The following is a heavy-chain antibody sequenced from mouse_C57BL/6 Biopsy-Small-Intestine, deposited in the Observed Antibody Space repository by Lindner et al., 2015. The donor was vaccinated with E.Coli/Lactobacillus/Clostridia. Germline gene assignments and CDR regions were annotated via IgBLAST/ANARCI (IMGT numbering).Heavy chain of an antibody. J-gene: IGHJ1*03. D-gene: IGHD3-1*01. CDR2: INPGSGGT. CDR3: ARRGYEGYFDV. Sequence: VQLQESGAELVRPGTSVKVSCKASGYAFTNYLIEWVKQRPGQGLEWIGVINPGSGGTNYNEKFKGKAILTADKSSSTAYMQLSSLTSEDSAVYFCARRGYEGYFDVWGTGTTVTVSS. CDR1: GYAFTNYL. V-gene: IGHV1-54*01.